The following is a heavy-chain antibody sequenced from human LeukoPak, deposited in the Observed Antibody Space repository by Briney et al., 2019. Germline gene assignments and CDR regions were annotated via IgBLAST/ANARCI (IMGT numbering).Heavy chain of an antibody. CDR1: GGSISSYY. CDR3: ARALSRGKQQLVPPNYYYYGMDV. D-gene: IGHD6-13*01. V-gene: IGHV4-59*01. CDR2: IYYSGST. Sequence: SETLSLTCTVSGGSISSYYWSWIRQPPGKGLEWIGYIYYSGSTNYNPSLKSRVTISVDTSKNQFSLKLSSVTAADTAVYYCARALSRGKQQLVPPNYYYYGMDVWGQGTTVTVSS. J-gene: IGHJ6*02.